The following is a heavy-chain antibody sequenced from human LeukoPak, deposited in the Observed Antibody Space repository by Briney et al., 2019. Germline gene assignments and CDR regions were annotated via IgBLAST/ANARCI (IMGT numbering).Heavy chain of an antibody. CDR2: ITTAGRTI. CDR3: ARDLSGVAGYTYGRGIDY. D-gene: IGHD5-18*01. J-gene: IGHJ4*02. V-gene: IGHV3-48*03. CDR1: GFSFSNYE. Sequence: GGSLRLSCTTSGFSFSNYEMNWVRQAPGKGLEWVSYITTAGRTIYYADSVKGRFTISRDNAKTSLYLQMNSLRAEDTAVYYCARDLSGVAGYTYGRGIDYWGQGTLVTVSS.